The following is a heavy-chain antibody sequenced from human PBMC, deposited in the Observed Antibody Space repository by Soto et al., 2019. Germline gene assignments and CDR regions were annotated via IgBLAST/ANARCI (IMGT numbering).Heavy chain of an antibody. CDR1: GYTFTSYD. V-gene: IGHV1-8*01. J-gene: IGHJ6*03. CDR2: MNPNSGNT. CDR3: ARGLRGVSRYYYYYYMDV. Sequence: GASVKVSCKASGYTFTSYDINWVRQATGQGLEWMGRMNPNSGNTGYAQKFQGRVTMTRNTSISTAYMELSSLRSEDTAVYYCARGLRGVSRYYYYYYMDVWGKGTTVTVSS. D-gene: IGHD3-10*01.